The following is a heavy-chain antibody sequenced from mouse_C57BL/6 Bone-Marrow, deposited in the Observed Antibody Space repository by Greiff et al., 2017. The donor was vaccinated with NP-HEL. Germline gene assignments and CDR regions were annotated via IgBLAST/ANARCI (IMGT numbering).Heavy chain of an antibody. D-gene: IGHD1-1*01. J-gene: IGHJ3*01. CDR2: IDPSDSYT. V-gene: IGHV1-50*01. CDR3: ARKAYYGRSYGYAN. Sequence: VQLQQPGAELVKPGASVKLSCKASGYSFTTYWMQWVIQRPGQGLEWIGEIDPSDSYTNYNQKFKGKATLTVDTSTSTANMQISSLTSENSAVYYCARKAYYGRSYGYANGDQGTLVTVTA. CDR1: GYSFTTYW.